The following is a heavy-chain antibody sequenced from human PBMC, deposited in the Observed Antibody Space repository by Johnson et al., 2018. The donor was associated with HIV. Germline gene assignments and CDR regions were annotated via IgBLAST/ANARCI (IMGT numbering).Heavy chain of an antibody. CDR2: ISCGGSNK. J-gene: IGHJ3*02. V-gene: IGHV3-30-3*01. D-gene: IGHD6-13*01. CDR1: GFTFSTYA. Sequence: QVQLVESGGGVVQPGRSLRLSCAASGFTFSTYAVHWVRQAPGKGLEWVAVISCGGSNKYYADSVKGRFTISRDNSKNTLYQQMNSLRAEDTAVYYCAKDSRAAGNAFDIWGQGTMVTVSS. CDR3: AKDSRAAGNAFDI.